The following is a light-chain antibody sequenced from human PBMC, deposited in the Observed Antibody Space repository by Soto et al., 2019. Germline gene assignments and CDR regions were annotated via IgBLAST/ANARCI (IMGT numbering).Light chain of an antibody. J-gene: IGKJ3*01. CDR2: DAS. Sequence: EIVVTQSPATLSLSPGERATLSCRASQSVSRYLAWYQHKPGQAPRLLIYDASNRATGIPARFSGSGSGTDLNLTISSLEPEDFAVYYCQQRSDWPTFGHGNTVDI. CDR3: QQRSDWPT. V-gene: IGKV3-11*01. CDR1: QSVSRY.